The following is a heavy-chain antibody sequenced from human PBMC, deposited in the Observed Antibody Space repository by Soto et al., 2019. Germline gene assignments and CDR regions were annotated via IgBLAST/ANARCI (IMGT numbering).Heavy chain of an antibody. J-gene: IGHJ4*02. CDR2: IYYSGRT. V-gene: IGHV4-31*03. D-gene: IGHD5-12*01. Sequence: SETLSLTCTVSGGSISSGGYYWSWIRQHPGKGLEWIGYIYYSGRTYYNPSLKSRVTISVDTSKNQFSLKLSSVTAADTAVYYCARSIVATIAVDYWGQGTLVTVSS. CDR1: GGSISSGGYY. CDR3: ARSIVATIAVDY.